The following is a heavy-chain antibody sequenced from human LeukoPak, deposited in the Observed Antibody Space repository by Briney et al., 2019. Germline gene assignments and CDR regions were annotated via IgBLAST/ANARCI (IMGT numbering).Heavy chain of an antibody. D-gene: IGHD6-13*01. CDR1: GYTFTRYY. Sequence: ASVTVSFKASGYTFTRYYMHWVRQAPGQGLEWMGWINPNSGGTNYAQKFQGRVTMTRDTSISAAYMELSRLRSDDTAVYYCARDIDAAGDGFFQHWGQGTLVTVSS. CDR3: ARDIDAAGDGFFQH. CDR2: INPNSGGT. J-gene: IGHJ1*01. V-gene: IGHV1-2*02.